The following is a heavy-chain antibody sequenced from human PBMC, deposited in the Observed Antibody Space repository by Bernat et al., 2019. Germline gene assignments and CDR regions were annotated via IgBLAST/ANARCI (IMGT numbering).Heavy chain of an antibody. Sequence: QLQLVQSGAEVKKPGSSVKVSCKASGGTFSTYAINWVRQAPGQGLEWMGGIIPIFGTANYAQKFQDRVTITADESTTTAYMELSSLMSDDTAVYYCARAVTVTTGLGRAFDIWGQGTMVTVSS. J-gene: IGHJ3*02. CDR2: IIPIFGTA. CDR1: GGTFSTYA. CDR3: ARAVTVTTGLGRAFDI. V-gene: IGHV1-69*01. D-gene: IGHD4-17*01.